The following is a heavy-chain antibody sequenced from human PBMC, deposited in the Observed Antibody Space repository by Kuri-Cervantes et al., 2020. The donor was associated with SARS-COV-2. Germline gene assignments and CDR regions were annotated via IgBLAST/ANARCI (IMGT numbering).Heavy chain of an antibody. CDR1: GFTFSSYA. D-gene: IGHD3-3*01. V-gene: IGHV3-23*01. Sequence: ESLKISCAASGFTFSSYAMSWVRQAPGKGLEWVSAISGSGGSTYYADSVKGRFTISRDNSKNTLYPQMNSLRAEDTAVYYCAKETALRFLDGFDYWGQGTLVTVSS. CDR2: ISGSGGST. J-gene: IGHJ4*02. CDR3: AKETALRFLDGFDY.